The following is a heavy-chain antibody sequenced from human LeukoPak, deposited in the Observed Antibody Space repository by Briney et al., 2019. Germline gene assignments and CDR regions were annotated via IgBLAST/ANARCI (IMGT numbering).Heavy chain of an antibody. Sequence: SETLSLTCAVSGVSISSYYWSWIRQPPGKGLEWIGYIYYSGSTNYNPSLKSRGTTLVDTSKNQFSLRLSSVTAADTAVYYCAREYSSSSGRRAFDFWGQGTMVTVSS. CDR1: GVSISSYY. J-gene: IGHJ3*01. CDR3: AREYSSSSGRRAFDF. CDR2: IYYSGST. D-gene: IGHD6-6*01. V-gene: IGHV4-59*08.